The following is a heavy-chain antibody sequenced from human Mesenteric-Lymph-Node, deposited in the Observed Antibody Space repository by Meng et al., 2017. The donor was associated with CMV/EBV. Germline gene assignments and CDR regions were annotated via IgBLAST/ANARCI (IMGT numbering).Heavy chain of an antibody. CDR1: VFNVREKY. D-gene: IGHD3-10*01. Sequence: GGGLSQRGGSLEPSCEASVFNVREKYMSWVRQAPGKGLEWVCIIYRGDNTYYIDSVKDRFTVSRDNSKNTMYLQMNSLRVEDTAVYYCTGDSVSNPNLDYWGQGTLVTVSS. CDR2: IYRGDNT. V-gene: IGHV3-66*01. CDR3: TGDSVSNPNLDY. J-gene: IGHJ4*02.